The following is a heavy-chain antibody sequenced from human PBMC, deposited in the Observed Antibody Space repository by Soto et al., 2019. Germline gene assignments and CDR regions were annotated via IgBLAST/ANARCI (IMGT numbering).Heavy chain of an antibody. J-gene: IGHJ6*02. CDR2: IDPSDSYT. CDR1: GYSFTSYW. D-gene: IGHD3-9*01. Sequence: LGESLKISCKGSGYSFTSYWISWVRQMPGKGLEWMGRIDPSDSYTNYSPSFQGHVTISADKSISTAYLQWSSLKASDTAMYYCARSIRAYYDILTGYYYSYYGMDVWGQGTTVTVSS. V-gene: IGHV5-10-1*01. CDR3: ARSIRAYYDILTGYYYSYYGMDV.